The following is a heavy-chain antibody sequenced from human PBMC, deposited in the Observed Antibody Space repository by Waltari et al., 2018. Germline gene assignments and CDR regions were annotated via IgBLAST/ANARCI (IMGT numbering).Heavy chain of an antibody. J-gene: IGHJ5*02. V-gene: IGHV1-69*13. CDR2: SSPIFGTA. CDR1: GGTFSSYA. D-gene: IGHD6-6*01. Sequence: QVQLVQSGAEVKKPGSSVKVSCKASGGTFSSYAISWVRQAPGQGLEWMGRSSPIFGTANYAQKFQGRVTITEDKSTSTAYMELSSLRSEDTAVYYCARDRGYSSSGTSWFDPWGQGTLVTVSS. CDR3: ARDRGYSSSGTSWFDP.